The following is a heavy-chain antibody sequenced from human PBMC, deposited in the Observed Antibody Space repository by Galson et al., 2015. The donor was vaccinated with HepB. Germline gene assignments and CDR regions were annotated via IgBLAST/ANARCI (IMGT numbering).Heavy chain of an antibody. V-gene: IGHV4-34*01. J-gene: IGHJ5*02. CDR2: INHSGST. Sequence: LSLTCAVYGGSFSGYYWSWIRQPPGKGLEWIGEINHSGSTNYNPSLKSRVTISVDTSKNQFSLKLSSVTAADTAVYYCARGHGKEWFGNRLIWLDPWGQGTLVTVSS. CDR1: GGSFSGYY. CDR3: ARGHGKEWFGNRLIWLDP. D-gene: IGHD3-10*01.